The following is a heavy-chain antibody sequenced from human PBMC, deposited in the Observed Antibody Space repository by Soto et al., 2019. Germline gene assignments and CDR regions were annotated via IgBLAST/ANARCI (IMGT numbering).Heavy chain of an antibody. V-gene: IGHV1-69*01. CDR1: GGTLSSYA. D-gene: IGHD1-26*01. CDR2: ILPIFATA. J-gene: IGHJ4*02. Sequence: QVQLVQSGAEVKKPGSSVKVSCKASGGTLSSYAISWGRQAPGQGLEWMGGILPIFATAKYAQKVQGRVTIPADESTGTAYMELSSLRSEDTAVYYCARNLVRGGTYSMGLNYFDYWGQGTLVTVSS. CDR3: ARNLVRGGTYSMGLNYFDY.